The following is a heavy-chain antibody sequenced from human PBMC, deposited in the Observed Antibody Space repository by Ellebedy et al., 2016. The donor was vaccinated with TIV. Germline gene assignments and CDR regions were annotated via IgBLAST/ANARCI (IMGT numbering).Heavy chain of an antibody. CDR3: ARPLRYYDSRATSDAFDI. Sequence: GESLKISCAASGFTFSSYSMNWVRQAPGKGLEWVSYISSSSTTIYYAHSVKGRFTISRDNAKHSLYLQMNSLRAEDTAVYYCARPLRYYDSRATSDAFDIWGQGTMVTVSS. D-gene: IGHD3-22*01. J-gene: IGHJ3*02. CDR2: ISSSSTTI. CDR1: GFTFSSYS. V-gene: IGHV3-48*01.